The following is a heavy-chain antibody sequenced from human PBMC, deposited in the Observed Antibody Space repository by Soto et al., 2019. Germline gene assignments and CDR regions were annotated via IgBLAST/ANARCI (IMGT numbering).Heavy chain of an antibody. J-gene: IGHJ4*02. CDR3: AGGIRGYYGSDY. Sequence: EVQLVESGGGLVQPGGSLRLSCAASGFTFSSYWMHWVRQAPGKGLVWVSRISSDGTSTFYADSVKGRFTISRDNAKNVLYVHINSLRDEDTAVYYCAGGIRGYYGSDYWGQGTLVTVSS. CDR1: GFTFSSYW. D-gene: IGHD3-10*01. V-gene: IGHV3-74*01. CDR2: ISSDGTST.